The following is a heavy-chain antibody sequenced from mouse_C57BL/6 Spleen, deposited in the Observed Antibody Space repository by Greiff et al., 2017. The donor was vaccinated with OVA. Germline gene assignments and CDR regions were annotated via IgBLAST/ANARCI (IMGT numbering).Heavy chain of an antibody. CDR3: ARKKGDYSNYAMDY. CDR1: GFSLTSSG. D-gene: IGHD2-5*01. J-gene: IGHJ4*01. CDR2: IWSGGST. V-gene: IGHV2-2*01. Sequence: QVQLQQSGPGLVQPSQSLSITCTVSGFSLTSSGVHWVRQSPGKGLEWLGVIWSGGSTDYNAAFISRLSISKDNSKSQVFFKMNSLQADDTAIYYCARKKGDYSNYAMDYWGQGTSVTVSS.